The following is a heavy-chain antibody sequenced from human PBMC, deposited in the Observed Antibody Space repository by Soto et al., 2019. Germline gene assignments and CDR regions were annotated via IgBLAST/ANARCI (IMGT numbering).Heavy chain of an antibody. J-gene: IGHJ4*02. CDR3: ARARTIFGVVTLRTEDY. CDR1: GFTFSDYY. D-gene: IGHD3-3*01. Sequence: GGSLRLSCAASGFTFSDYYMSWIRQAPGKGLEWVSYISSSGSTIYYADSVKGRFTISRDNAKNSLYLQMNSLRAEDTAVYYCARARTIFGVVTLRTEDYWGQGTLVTVSS. V-gene: IGHV3-11*01. CDR2: ISSSGSTI.